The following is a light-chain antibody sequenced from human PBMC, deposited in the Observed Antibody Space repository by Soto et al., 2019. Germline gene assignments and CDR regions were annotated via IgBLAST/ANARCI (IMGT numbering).Light chain of an antibody. CDR3: SSYTSSSTLV. Sequence: QSALTQPASVSGSPGQSITISCTGTSSDVGGYNYVSWYQQHPGKAPKLMIYEVSNRPSGASNRFSGSKSGNTASLTISGLQAGDEADYYCSSYTSSSTLVFGTGTKVTVL. J-gene: IGLJ1*01. CDR2: EVS. V-gene: IGLV2-14*01. CDR1: SSDVGGYNY.